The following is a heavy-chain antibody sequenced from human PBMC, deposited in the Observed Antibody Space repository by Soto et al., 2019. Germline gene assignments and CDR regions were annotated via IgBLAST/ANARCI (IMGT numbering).Heavy chain of an antibody. CDR1: GYSISSSNW. Sequence: SETLSLTCAVSGYSISSSNWWGWIRQPPGNGLEWIGYIYYTGSTYYNPSLKSRVTMSVDTSKNQFSLKLRSVTAVDTAVYYCARMGSGSANAFDIWGQGTMVTVSS. V-gene: IGHV4-28*01. CDR3: ARMGSGSANAFDI. D-gene: IGHD1-26*01. CDR2: IYYTGST. J-gene: IGHJ3*02.